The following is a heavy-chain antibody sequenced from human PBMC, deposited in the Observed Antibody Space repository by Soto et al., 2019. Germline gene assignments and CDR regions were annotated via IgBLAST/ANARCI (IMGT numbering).Heavy chain of an antibody. V-gene: IGHV1-69*01. J-gene: IGHJ6*02. CDR1: GGTFSSYA. CDR2: IIPIFGTA. Sequence: QVQLVQSGAEVKKPGSSVKVSCKASGGTFSSYAISWVRQAPGQGLEWMGGIIPIFGTANYAQKFQGRVTITANESTSTAYMELSRLRSEDTAVYYCADGSGSYGRYYYYYGMDVWGQGTTVTVSS. D-gene: IGHD3-10*01. CDR3: ADGSGSYGRYYYYYGMDV.